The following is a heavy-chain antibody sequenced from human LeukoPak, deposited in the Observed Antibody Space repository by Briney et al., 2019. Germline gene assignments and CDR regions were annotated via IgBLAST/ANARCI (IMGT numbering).Heavy chain of an antibody. CDR1: GFTFSTYG. CDR3: AKGKGSFLPTIDY. Sequence: GGSLRLSCEASGFTFSTYGMLCVRQAPGKGLEWVAVISYDGSNKYYADSVKGRFTTSRDNATNSLYLQINSRRAEDTALYYCAKGKGSFLPTIDYWGQGTLVTVSS. CDR2: ISYDGSNK. V-gene: IGHV3-30*18. D-gene: IGHD3-10*01. J-gene: IGHJ4*02.